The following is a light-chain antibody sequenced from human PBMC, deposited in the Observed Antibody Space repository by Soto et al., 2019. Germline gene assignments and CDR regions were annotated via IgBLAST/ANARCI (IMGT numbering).Light chain of an antibody. CDR1: SRDVGSYNL. Sequence: QSALTQPASVSGSPGQSVTISCTGTSRDVGSYNLVSWYQQHPGKAPKLMIYEGSKRPSGVSNRVSASKSGNTASLTISGLQAEDEGDYYCCSYAGSSTSVVFGGGTKLTVL. V-gene: IGLV2-23*01. CDR2: EGS. CDR3: CSYAGSSTSVV. J-gene: IGLJ2*01.